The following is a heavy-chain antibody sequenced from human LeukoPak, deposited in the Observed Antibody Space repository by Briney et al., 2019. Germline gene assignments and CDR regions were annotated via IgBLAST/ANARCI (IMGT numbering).Heavy chain of an antibody. Sequence: ASVKVSCKASGYTFTGYYMHWVRRAPGQGLEWMGWINPNSGGTNYAQKFQGRVTMTRDTSISTAYMELSRLRSDDTAVYYCARGVYSGSYFPPGYWGQGTLVTVSS. CDR1: GYTFTGYY. CDR2: INPNSGGT. D-gene: IGHD1-26*01. V-gene: IGHV1-2*02. J-gene: IGHJ4*02. CDR3: ARGVYSGSYFPPGY.